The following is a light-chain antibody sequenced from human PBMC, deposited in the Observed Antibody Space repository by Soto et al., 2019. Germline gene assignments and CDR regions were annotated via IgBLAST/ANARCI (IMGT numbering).Light chain of an antibody. J-gene: IGKJ4*01. Sequence: DIQMTQSPSSLSASVGDRVTITCRASQSISSYLNWYQQKPGKAPKLLIYAASSLQSGVPSRFSGSGSGTDFTLTISSLQPEDFATYYCQQCYSTPPSFGGGTKEEIK. CDR1: QSISSY. CDR2: AAS. V-gene: IGKV1-39*01. CDR3: QQCYSTPPS.